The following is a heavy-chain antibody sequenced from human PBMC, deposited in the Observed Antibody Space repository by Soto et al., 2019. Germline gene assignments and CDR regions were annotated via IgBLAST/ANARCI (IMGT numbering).Heavy chain of an antibody. D-gene: IGHD3-10*01. V-gene: IGHV3-33*01. CDR3: ARGLWFGELLSTNDAFDI. Sequence: QVQLVESGGGVVQPGRSLRLSCAASGFTFSSYGMHWVRQAPGKGLEWVAVIWYDGSNKYYADSVKGRFTISIDNSKNTLYLQMNSLRAEDTAVYYCARGLWFGELLSTNDAFDIWGQGTMVTVSS. CDR1: GFTFSSYG. J-gene: IGHJ3*02. CDR2: IWYDGSNK.